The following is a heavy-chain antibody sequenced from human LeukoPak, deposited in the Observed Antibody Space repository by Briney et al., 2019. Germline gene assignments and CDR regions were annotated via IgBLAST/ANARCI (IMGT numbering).Heavy chain of an antibody. J-gene: IGHJ4*02. CDR1: GFSLSTSGVG. D-gene: IGHD3-22*01. CDR3: AHRTYYYDSSGHAFDY. Sequence: SGPTLVNPTQTLTLTCTFSGFSLSTSGVGVGWIRQPPGKALEWLALIYWDDDKRYSPSLKSRLTITKDTSKNQVVLTMTNMDPVDTATYYCAHRTYYYDSSGHAFDYWGQGTLVTVPS. CDR2: IYWDDDK. V-gene: IGHV2-5*02.